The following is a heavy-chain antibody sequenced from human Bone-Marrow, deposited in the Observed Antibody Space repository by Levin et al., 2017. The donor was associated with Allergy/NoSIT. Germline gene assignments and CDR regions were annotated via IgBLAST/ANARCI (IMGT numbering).Heavy chain of an antibody. V-gene: IGHV4-34*01. CDR1: GGPFSGSY. D-gene: IGHD2-21*01. Sequence: SQTLSLTCAVSGGPFSGSYWSWIRQAPGQGLEWIGEINHIGSPDYNPTLKGRTTISIDMSRNQTSLKMHSVTAADTAVYYCARQLWGEFGPWGQGTLVTVSA. CDR2: INHIGSP. J-gene: IGHJ5*02. CDR3: ARQLWGEFGP.